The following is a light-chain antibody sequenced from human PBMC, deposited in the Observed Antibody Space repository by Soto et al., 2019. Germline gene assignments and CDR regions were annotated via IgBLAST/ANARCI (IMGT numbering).Light chain of an antibody. Sequence: DIVMTQSPXSLAVSLGERATINCKSSQSLLYSSTNKNYLIWYQQKPGQPPKLLIYWASTRESGVPDRFSGSGSGTDFTLTISSLQAEGVAVYYCQQYYSTPLTFGQGTKLEI. J-gene: IGKJ2*01. CDR3: QQYYSTPLT. V-gene: IGKV4-1*01. CDR1: QSLLYSSTNKNY. CDR2: WAS.